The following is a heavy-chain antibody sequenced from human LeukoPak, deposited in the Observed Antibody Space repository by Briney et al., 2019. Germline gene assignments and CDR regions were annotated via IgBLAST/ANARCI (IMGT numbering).Heavy chain of an antibody. CDR3: AREHFLKDAFDI. J-gene: IGHJ3*02. Sequence: PSETLSLTCAVYGGSFSGYYWSWIRQPPGKGLEWIGEINHSGSTNYNPSLKSRVTISVDTSKNQFSLKLSSVTAADTAVYYCAREHFLKDAFDIWGQGTMVTVSS. V-gene: IGHV4-34*01. D-gene: IGHD2/OR15-2a*01. CDR2: INHSGST. CDR1: GGSFSGYY.